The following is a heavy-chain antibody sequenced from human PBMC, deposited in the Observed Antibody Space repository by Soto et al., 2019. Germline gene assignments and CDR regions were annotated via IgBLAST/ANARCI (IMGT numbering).Heavy chain of an antibody. CDR1: GFTFYNYA. V-gene: IGHV3-23*01. CDR3: AKKGLGSLATYCTTGDCHYAFDV. J-gene: IGHJ3*01. Sequence: EVQLLESGGGLVRPGGSLRLSCAASGFTFYNYAMNWVRQAPGKGLEWVSTISGGGDGTYYADSVKGRFTISRDNSRNTGYLQMISLIAEDTAVYYCAKKGLGSLATYCTTGDCHYAFDVWGQGTLVTVSS. D-gene: IGHD2-8*01. CDR2: ISGGGDGT.